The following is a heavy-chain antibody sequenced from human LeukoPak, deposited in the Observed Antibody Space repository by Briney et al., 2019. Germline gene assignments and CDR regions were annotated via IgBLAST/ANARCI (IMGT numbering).Heavy chain of an antibody. D-gene: IGHD3-9*01. CDR2: MYYSGST. V-gene: IGHV4-39*07. J-gene: IGHJ4*02. CDR1: GGSVTTYH. CDR3: ARVVGHDWLLHNFDY. Sequence: WETLSLTCAVSGGSVTTYHGTRIRQPPGKGLEWIGSMYYSGSTYYNLSLKSRVTISVDTSKNQFSLNLSSVTAADTAVYYCARVVGHDWLLHNFDYWGQGTLVTVSS.